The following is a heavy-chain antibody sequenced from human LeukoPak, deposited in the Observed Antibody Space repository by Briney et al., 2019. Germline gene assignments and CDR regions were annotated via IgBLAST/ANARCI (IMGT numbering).Heavy chain of an antibody. CDR2: IKSKTDGGTT. Sequence: PGGSLRLSCAASGFTFSSYGMHWVRQAPGKGLEWVGRIKSKTDGGTTDYAAPVKGRFTISRDDSKSIAYLQMNSLKTEDTAVYYCTRGELYSDGAFDIWGQGTMVTVSS. D-gene: IGHD1-7*01. J-gene: IGHJ3*02. CDR3: TRGELYSDGAFDI. V-gene: IGHV3-15*01. CDR1: GFTFSSYG.